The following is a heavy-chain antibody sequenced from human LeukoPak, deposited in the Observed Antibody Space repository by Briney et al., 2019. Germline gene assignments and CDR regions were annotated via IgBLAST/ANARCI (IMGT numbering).Heavy chain of an antibody. J-gene: IGHJ4*02. CDR1: GFTFSSYE. D-gene: IGHD6-13*01. CDR3: ARVGIAAAGFDY. V-gene: IGHV3-48*03. CDR2: ISSGSTI. Sequence: GGSLRLSCAASGFTFSSYEMNWVRQAPGKGLEWVSYISSGSTIYDADSVKGRFTISRDNAKNSLYLQMNSLRAEDTAVYYCARVGIAAAGFDYWGQGTLVTVSS.